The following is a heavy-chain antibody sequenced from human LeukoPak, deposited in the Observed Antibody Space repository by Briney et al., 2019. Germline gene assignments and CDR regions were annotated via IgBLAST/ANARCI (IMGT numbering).Heavy chain of an antibody. J-gene: IGHJ5*02. CDR3: VRDGEGVAISVNYWFDP. CDR1: GYTFTGYY. CDR2: MNPITGNT. D-gene: IGHD3-10*01. Sequence: ASVKVSCKASGYTFTGYYMHWVRQATGQGLEWMGWMNPITGNTGYARQFQGRITMTRDTSTSTAYMELTSLRSEDTAVYYCVRDGEGVAISVNYWFDPWGQGTLVTVSS. V-gene: IGHV1-8*02.